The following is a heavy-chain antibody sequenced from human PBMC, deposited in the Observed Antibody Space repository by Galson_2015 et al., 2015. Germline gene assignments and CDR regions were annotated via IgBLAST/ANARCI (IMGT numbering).Heavy chain of an antibody. V-gene: IGHV3-23*01. CDR3: AKGYHLRQ. CDR1: GFTFSTYA. D-gene: IGHD2-2*01. CDR2: FNDGATNT. J-gene: IGHJ4*02. Sequence: SLRLSCAASGFTFSTYAMSWVRQASGKGLEWVSSFNDGATNTYYADSVKGRFTISRDNSKSTLFLQMNSLRVEDTAVYYCAKGYHLRQWGQGALVSVSS.